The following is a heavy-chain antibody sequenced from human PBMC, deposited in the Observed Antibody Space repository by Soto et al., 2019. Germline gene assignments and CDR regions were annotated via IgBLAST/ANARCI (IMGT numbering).Heavy chain of an antibody. J-gene: IGHJ4*02. V-gene: IGHV4-59*08. CDR1: GGYISSDY. CDR3: ARGHYDFWSGYFATIDY. Sequence: PSQTQSLTYTVSGGYISSDYCSWMRQPPGKGLEWIGYIHYSGNTNYNPSLKSRVTISADTSKNQFSLKLSSVTAADTAVYYCARGHYDFWSGYFATIDYWGQGTLVTVSS. D-gene: IGHD3-3*01. CDR2: IHYSGNT.